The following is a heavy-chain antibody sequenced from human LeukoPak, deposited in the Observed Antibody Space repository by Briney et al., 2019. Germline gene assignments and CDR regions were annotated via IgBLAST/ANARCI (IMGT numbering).Heavy chain of an antibody. D-gene: IGHD3-9*01. CDR2: INHSGST. J-gene: IGHJ5*02. Sequence: PSGTLSLTSAVYLGSFSVYYLSWIRQPPGKGLEWIGEINHSGSTNYNPSLKSRVTISVDTSKNQFSLKLSSVTAADTAVYYCARRPPGTILPSAWFDPWGQGTLVTVSS. CDR3: ARRPPGTILPSAWFDP. CDR1: LGSFSVYY. V-gene: IGHV4-34*01.